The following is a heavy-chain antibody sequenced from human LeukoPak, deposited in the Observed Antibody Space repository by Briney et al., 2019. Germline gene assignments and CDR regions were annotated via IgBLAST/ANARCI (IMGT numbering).Heavy chain of an antibody. Sequence: GGSLRLSCAASGFTFSSYSMNWVRQAPGKGLEWVSSISSSSSYIYYADSVKGRFTISRDNAKNSLYLQMNSLRAEDTAVYYCAAATSGYDYRAFDYWGQGTLVTVSS. CDR1: GFTFSSYS. CDR2: ISSSSSYI. D-gene: IGHD5-12*01. V-gene: IGHV3-21*01. CDR3: AAATSGYDYRAFDY. J-gene: IGHJ4*02.